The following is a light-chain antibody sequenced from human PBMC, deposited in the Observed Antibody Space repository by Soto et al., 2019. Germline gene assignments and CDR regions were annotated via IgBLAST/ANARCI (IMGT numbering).Light chain of an antibody. V-gene: IGKV1-33*01. CDR1: QDINNY. Sequence: DIQMTQSPSSLSASVGDRVTITCQASQDINNYLNGYQQKPAKHPKLLINDASNMETGVISSCSGSGSGTDVTSPISSRQPEDNVTDYCQQYDNLPPLTFGQGTRLEIK. CDR2: DAS. CDR3: QQYDNLPPLT. J-gene: IGKJ5*01.